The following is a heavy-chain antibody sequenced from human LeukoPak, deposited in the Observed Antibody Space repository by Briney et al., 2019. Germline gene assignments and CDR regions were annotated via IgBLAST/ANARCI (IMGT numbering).Heavy chain of an antibody. Sequence: GGSLRLSCAASGFTFSTYVMNWVRQAPGKGLEWVSAISGSGGSTYYADSVKGRFTISRDNSKNTLYLQMNSLRAEDTAVYYCAKAKFRIVGATPFDYWGQGTLVTVSS. J-gene: IGHJ4*02. D-gene: IGHD1-26*01. CDR3: AKAKFRIVGATPFDY. CDR2: ISGSGGST. CDR1: GFTFSTYV. V-gene: IGHV3-23*01.